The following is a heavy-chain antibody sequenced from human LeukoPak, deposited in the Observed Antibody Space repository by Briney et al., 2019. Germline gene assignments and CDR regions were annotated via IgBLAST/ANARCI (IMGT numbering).Heavy chain of an antibody. CDR3: AMNVYDISTENYFDD. CDR1: GYTFASHG. J-gene: IGHJ4*01. CDR2: VNAYNGGT. D-gene: IGHD5/OR15-5a*01. Sequence: ASVNVSCKAAGYTFASHGISWVRLAPGQGLERVGWVNAYNGGTKYAQKFQCRVTMTPDTSTSTAYMELRSLRSDATAVYYCAMNVYDISTENYFDDWGQGTLVSVSS. V-gene: IGHV1-18*01.